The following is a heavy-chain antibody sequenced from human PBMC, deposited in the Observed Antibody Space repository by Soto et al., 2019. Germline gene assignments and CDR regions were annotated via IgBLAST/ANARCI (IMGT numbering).Heavy chain of an antibody. Sequence: EVQLLESGGGLVQPGGSLRLSCAASGFTFSTYAMSWVRQAPGKGLEWVSVISSGGTTTYYPDSVKGRFTISRDNSKNTLFLQMNSLRAEDTAIYYCAKVLNRGNSVPNYGMDVWGQGTTVTVSS. D-gene: IGHD2-21*02. CDR3: AKVLNRGNSVPNYGMDV. CDR1: GFTFSTYA. J-gene: IGHJ6*02. V-gene: IGHV3-23*01. CDR2: ISSGGTTT.